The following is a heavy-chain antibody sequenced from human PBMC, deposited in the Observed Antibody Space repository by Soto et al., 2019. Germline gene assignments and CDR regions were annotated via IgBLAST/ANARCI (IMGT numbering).Heavy chain of an antibody. Sequence: QVQLQQWGAGLLKPSETLSLTYAVHGGSFRGYHWTWIRQPPGKGLEWIGEINNSGSTNDNPSLKSRVTISRDTSKNQFSLSLSSVTAADTAIYYCARGGYTSGWFRFWGQGILVTVSS. CDR1: GGSFRGYH. J-gene: IGHJ4*02. CDR2: INNSGST. V-gene: IGHV4-34*01. D-gene: IGHD6-19*01. CDR3: ARGGYTSGWFRF.